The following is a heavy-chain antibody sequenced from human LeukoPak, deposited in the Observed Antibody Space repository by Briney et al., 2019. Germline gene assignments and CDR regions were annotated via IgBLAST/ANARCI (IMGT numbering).Heavy chain of an antibody. CDR2: ISGSGGYT. CDR3: AKQGEYGGYTNY. Sequence: PGGSLTLSCAVSGFTFSSYAMSWLREAPGKGLEWVSAISGSGGYTYYADSVKGRFTISRDNSKNTLYLQMNSLRVEDTAVYYCAKQGEYGGYTNYWGQGNLVTVSS. V-gene: IGHV3-23*01. J-gene: IGHJ4*02. D-gene: IGHD4-23*01. CDR1: GFTFSSYA.